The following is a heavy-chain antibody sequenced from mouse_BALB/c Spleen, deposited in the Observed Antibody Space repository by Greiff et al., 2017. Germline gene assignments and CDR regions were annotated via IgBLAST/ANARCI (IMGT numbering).Heavy chain of an antibody. Sequence: VQLQQSGAELVKPGASVKLSCKASGYTFTSYYMYWVKQRPGQGLEWIGEINPSNGGTNFNEKFKSKATLTVDKSSSTAYMQLSSLTSEDSAVYYCTRRGYYYFDDWGQGTTLTVSS. CDR3: TRRGYYYFDD. CDR2: INPSNGGT. V-gene: IGHV1S81*02. CDR1: GYTFTSYY. J-gene: IGHJ2*01.